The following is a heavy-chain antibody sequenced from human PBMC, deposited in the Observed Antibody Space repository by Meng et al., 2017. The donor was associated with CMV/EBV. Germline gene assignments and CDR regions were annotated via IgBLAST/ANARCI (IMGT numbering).Heavy chain of an antibody. CDR1: GFTFSSYA. D-gene: IGHD2-2*02. J-gene: IGHJ6*02. CDR3: ARVEIGCSSTSCYTDYYYYGMDV. Sequence: LSLTCAASGFTFSSYAMHWVRQAPGKGLEWVAVISYDGSNKYYADSVKGRVTISRDNSKNTLYLQMNSLRAEDTAVYYCARVEIGCSSTSCYTDYYYYGMDVWGQGTTVTVSS. CDR2: ISYDGSNK. V-gene: IGHV3-30-3*01.